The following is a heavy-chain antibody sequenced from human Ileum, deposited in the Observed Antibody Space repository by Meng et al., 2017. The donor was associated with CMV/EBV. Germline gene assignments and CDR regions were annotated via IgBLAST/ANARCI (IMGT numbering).Heavy chain of an antibody. CDR3: ARKWGGPGQWLY. Sequence: GGSLRLSCEASGFTFSDYWMTWVRQAPGKGLEWVANINQDGNRKYYVGSLKGRVTISRDSAKNSVYLQMNSLRAEDTAVYYCARKWGGPGQWLYWGQGTLVTVS. J-gene: IGHJ4*02. D-gene: IGHD1-26*01. CDR1: GFTFSDYW. V-gene: IGHV3-7*02. CDR2: INQDGNRK.